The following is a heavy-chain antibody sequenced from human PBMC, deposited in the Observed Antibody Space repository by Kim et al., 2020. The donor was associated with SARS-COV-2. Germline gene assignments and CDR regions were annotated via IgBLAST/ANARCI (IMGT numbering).Heavy chain of an antibody. D-gene: IGHD6-19*01. Sequence: GGSLRLSCTASGFTFSNFAMNWVRQAPGKGLEWVSAISGNAATTYYTDSVKGRFAISRDNSKNTVYLQMSSLRAEDTAVYYCAKDRGGYTNGWYKGAYHFDPWRQGPLATLSS. CDR3: AKDRGGYTNGWYKGAYHFDP. CDR1: GFTFSNFA. J-gene: IGHJ5*02. CDR2: ISGNAATT. V-gene: IGHV3-23*01.